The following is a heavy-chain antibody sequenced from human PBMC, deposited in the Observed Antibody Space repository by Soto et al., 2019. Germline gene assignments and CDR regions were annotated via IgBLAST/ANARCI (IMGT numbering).Heavy chain of an antibody. CDR1: GGSISSSSYY. J-gene: IGHJ4*02. CDR2: IYYSGST. CDR3: ASQLYYYDSSGYYQSEYYFDY. V-gene: IGHV4-39*01. Sequence: SETLSLTCTVSGGSISSSSYYWGWIRQPPGKGLEWFGSIYYSGSTYYNPSLKSRVNISVDTSKKQFSLKLSSVTAADTAVYYFASQLYYYDSSGYYQSEYYFDYWGQGTLVTVSS. D-gene: IGHD3-22*01.